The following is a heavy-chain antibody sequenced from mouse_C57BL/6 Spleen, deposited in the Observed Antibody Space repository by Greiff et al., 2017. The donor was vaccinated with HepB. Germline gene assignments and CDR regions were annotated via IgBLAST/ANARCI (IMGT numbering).Heavy chain of an antibody. CDR3: AREDYGSLLFDY. Sequence: QVQLQQPGAELVKPGASVKMSCKASGYTFTSYWITWVKQRPGQGLEWIGDIYPGSGSTNYNEKFKSKATLTVDTSSSTAYMRLSSLTSEDSAVYYCAREDYGSLLFDYWGQGTTLTVSS. CDR1: GYTFTSYW. V-gene: IGHV1-55*01. CDR2: IYPGSGST. D-gene: IGHD1-1*01. J-gene: IGHJ2*01.